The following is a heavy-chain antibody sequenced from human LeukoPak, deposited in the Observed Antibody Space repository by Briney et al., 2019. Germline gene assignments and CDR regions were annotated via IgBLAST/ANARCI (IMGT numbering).Heavy chain of an antibody. J-gene: IGHJ5*02. V-gene: IGHV4-39*07. Sequence: PSETLSLTCTVSGGSISSSSYYWGWIRQPPGKGLEWIGSIYYSGSTYYNPSLKSRVTISVDTSKNQFSLKLSSVTAADTAVYYCARVSDFDDWFDPWGQGTLVTVSS. CDR2: IYYSGST. CDR3: ARVSDFDDWFDP. D-gene: IGHD2/OR15-2a*01. CDR1: GGSISSSSYY.